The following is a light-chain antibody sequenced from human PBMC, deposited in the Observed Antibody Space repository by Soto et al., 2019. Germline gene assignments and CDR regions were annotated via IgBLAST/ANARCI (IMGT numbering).Light chain of an antibody. Sequence: EIVITQSPGTLSLSPGERATLSCRASQSVSDDYLAWYQQKPGQAPRLIIHGASSRATGVPDRITGSGSGTDFTLTISSLEPEDFAVYYCQQRSKMPLTFGHGTKVDIK. J-gene: IGKJ1*01. V-gene: IGKV3D-20*02. CDR3: QQRSKMPLT. CDR1: QSVSDDY. CDR2: GAS.